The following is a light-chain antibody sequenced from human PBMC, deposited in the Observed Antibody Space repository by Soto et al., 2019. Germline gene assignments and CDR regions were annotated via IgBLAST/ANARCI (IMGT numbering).Light chain of an antibody. J-gene: IGLJ1*01. CDR3: SSYTSSSTPV. CDR2: DVS. CDR1: SSDVGAYNS. V-gene: IGLV2-14*01. Sequence: QSARTQPASVSGSPGQSITISCTGTSSDVGAYNSVAWYQHNPGKAPKLMIYDVSNRPSGVSSRFSGSKSANTASLSISGLQADDEADYYCSSYTSSSTPVFGTGTKAPS.